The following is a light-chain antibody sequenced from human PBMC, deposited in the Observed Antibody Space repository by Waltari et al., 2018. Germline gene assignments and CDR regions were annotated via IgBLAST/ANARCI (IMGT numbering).Light chain of an antibody. J-gene: IGKJ2*02. V-gene: IGKV2-28*01. Sequence: EIVMTQTPLSLPIPPGEPASISCRSCQSLLHSNGYNCLDWYLQKPGQSPQFLIYLGSIRAAGVPDRFSGSGSGTEFTLNISKVEAEDVAVYYCMQSLQAPCTFGQGTKLEIE. CDR2: LGS. CDR3: MQSLQAPCT. CDR1: QSLLHSNGYNC.